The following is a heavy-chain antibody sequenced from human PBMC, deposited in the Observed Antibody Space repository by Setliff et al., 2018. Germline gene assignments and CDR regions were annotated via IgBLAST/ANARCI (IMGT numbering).Heavy chain of an antibody. CDR1: GFSFSNYG. CDR3: ARLALTGYDSSGYYYAPEYYYYMDV. V-gene: IGHV3-48*01. CDR2: ISTSSSTK. J-gene: IGHJ6*03. D-gene: IGHD3-22*01. Sequence: PGGSLRLSCVASGFSFSNYGMTWVRQAPGKGLEWISYISTSSSTKYYADSVKGRFTISRDNANQSLYLQMNSLRAEDTAVYYCARLALTGYDSSGYYYAPEYYYYMDVWGKGTTVTVSS.